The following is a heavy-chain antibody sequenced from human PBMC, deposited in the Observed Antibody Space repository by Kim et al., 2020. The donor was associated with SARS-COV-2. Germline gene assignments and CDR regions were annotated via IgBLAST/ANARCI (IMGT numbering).Heavy chain of an antibody. D-gene: IGHD1-26*01. V-gene: IGHV3-21*01. Sequence: IYYADSVKGRFTISRDNAKNSLYLQMNSLRAEDTAVYYCARVGGSTVDYWGQGTLVTVSS. J-gene: IGHJ4*02. CDR3: ARVGGSTVDY. CDR2: I.